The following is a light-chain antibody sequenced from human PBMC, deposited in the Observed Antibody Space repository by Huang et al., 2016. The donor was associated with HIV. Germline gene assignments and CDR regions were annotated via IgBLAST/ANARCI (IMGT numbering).Light chain of an antibody. Sequence: EIVMTQSPGTLSVSPGERATLSCRASQGVANNVAWYQQKPGQTPRLLIHGASTRAPGIPARFSGSASGTECTLTISSLQTEDFAIYYCQQYNNWPPWTFGQGT. J-gene: IGKJ1*01. CDR2: GAS. CDR1: QGVANN. CDR3: QQYNNWPPWT. V-gene: IGKV3D-15*01.